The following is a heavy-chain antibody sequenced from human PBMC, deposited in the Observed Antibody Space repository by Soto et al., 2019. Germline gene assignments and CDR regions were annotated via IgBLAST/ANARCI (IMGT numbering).Heavy chain of an antibody. D-gene: IGHD2-8*01. CDR3: AKRGVCYCTNGVCYTDFYYYGMDV. CDR2: ISGSGGST. V-gene: IGHV3-23*01. J-gene: IGHJ6*02. Sequence: GGSLRLSCEASGFTFSSYAMSWVRQAPGKGLEWVSAISGSGGSTYYADSVQGRFTISRDNSKNTLYLQRNSLSAEDTDVYNCAKRGVCYCTNGVCYTDFYYYGMDVWGQGTTGTVS. CDR1: GFTFSSYA.